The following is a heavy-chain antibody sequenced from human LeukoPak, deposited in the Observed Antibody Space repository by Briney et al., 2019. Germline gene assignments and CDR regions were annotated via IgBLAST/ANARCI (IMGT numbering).Heavy chain of an antibody. CDR2: INVDGSSI. CDR1: GFTLNNYW. V-gene: IGHV3-74*01. Sequence: GASLRLSCAASGFTLNNYWMHWVRQPPGKGLVWVSRINVDGSSISYADSVKGRFTISRDNARNTLYLQMNSLRAEDTAVYYCTRIKWDLTYFDYWGQGTLVTASS. J-gene: IGHJ4*02. CDR3: TRIKWDLTYFDY. D-gene: IGHD1-26*01.